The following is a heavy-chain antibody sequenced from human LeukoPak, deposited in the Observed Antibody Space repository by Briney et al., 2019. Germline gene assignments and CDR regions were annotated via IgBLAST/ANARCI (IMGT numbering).Heavy chain of an antibody. Sequence: GGSLRLSCAASGFTFSSYEMNWVRQAPGEGLEWVSYISSSGSTIFYADSVKGRFTISRDNAKNSLYLQMNSLGAEDTAVYYCARWYCSSTSCLFDYWGQGTLVTVSS. J-gene: IGHJ4*02. CDR3: ARWYCSSTSCLFDY. CDR1: GFTFSSYE. D-gene: IGHD2-2*01. V-gene: IGHV3-48*03. CDR2: ISSSGSTI.